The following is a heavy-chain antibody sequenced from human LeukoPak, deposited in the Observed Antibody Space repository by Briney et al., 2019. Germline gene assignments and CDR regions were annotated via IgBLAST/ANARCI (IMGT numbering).Heavy chain of an antibody. D-gene: IGHD4-23*01. CDR1: GFTFSSYA. J-gene: IGHJ3*02. Sequence: PGGSLRLSCAASGFTFSSYAMSWVRQAPGKGLEWVAVISYDGSNKYYADSVKGRFTISRDNSKNTLYLQMNSLRAEDTAVYYCAKPPVVTPGAFDIWGQGTMVTVSS. CDR3: AKPPVVTPGAFDI. CDR2: ISYDGSNK. V-gene: IGHV3-30*18.